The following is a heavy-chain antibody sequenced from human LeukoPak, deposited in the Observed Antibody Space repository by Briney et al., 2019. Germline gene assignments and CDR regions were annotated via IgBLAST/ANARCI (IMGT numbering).Heavy chain of an antibody. V-gene: IGHV3-30*18. Sequence: PGRSLRLSCAASGFTFSSFGMHWVRQAPGKGLERVAVISYDGSNKYHADSVKGRFTISRDNSKNTLYLQMNSLRAEDTAVFYCAKDRRGYSAYGTFDDWGQGTLVTVSS. CDR2: ISYDGSNK. D-gene: IGHD5-12*01. CDR3: AKDRRGYSAYGTFDD. J-gene: IGHJ4*02. CDR1: GFTFSSFG.